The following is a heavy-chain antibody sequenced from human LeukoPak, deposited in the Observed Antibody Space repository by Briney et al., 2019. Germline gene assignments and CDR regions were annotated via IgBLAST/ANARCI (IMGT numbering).Heavy chain of an antibody. CDR3: ARDKGELFPLNYYGMDV. CDR2: IYYSGST. J-gene: IGHJ6*02. D-gene: IGHD3-10*01. CDR1: GGSISSYY. Sequence: SETLSLTCTVSGGSISSYYWSWIRQPPGKGLEWIGYIYYSGSTNYNPSLKSRVTISVDTSKNQFSLKLSSVTAADTAVYYCARDKGELFPLNYYGMDVWGQGTTVTVSS. V-gene: IGHV4-59*12.